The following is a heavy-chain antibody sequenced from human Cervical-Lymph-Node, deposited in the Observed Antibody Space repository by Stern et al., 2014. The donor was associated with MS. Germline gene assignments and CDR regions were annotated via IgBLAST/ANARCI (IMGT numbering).Heavy chain of an antibody. D-gene: IGHD3-3*01. V-gene: IGHV1-69*01. J-gene: IGHJ6*02. Sequence: QLVQSGAEVKKPGSSVKVSCKASGGALSTYAISWVRQAPGPGLEWMGGIIPLFGTANYAQIFQGRVTITADESTNTVYMEMSSLRSEDTAVYYCARDDEAIFALDVWGQGTAVTVS. CDR3: ARDDEAIFALDV. CDR1: GGALSTYA. CDR2: IIPLFGTA.